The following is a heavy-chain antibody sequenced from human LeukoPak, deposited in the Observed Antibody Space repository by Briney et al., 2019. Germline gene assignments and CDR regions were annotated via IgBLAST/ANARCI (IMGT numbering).Heavy chain of an antibody. CDR3: ARGGDYYDSSGYYQYFDY. V-gene: IGHV4-59*01. J-gene: IGHJ4*02. Sequence: SETLSLACTVSGGSISSYYWSWIRQPPGKGLEWIGYIYYSGSTNYNPSLKSRVTISVDTSKNQFSLKLSSVTAADTAVYYCARGGDYYDSSGYYQYFDYWGQGTLVTVSS. D-gene: IGHD3-22*01. CDR1: GGSISSYY. CDR2: IYYSGST.